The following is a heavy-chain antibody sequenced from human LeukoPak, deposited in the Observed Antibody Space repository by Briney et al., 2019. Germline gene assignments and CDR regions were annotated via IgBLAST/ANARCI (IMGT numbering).Heavy chain of an antibody. V-gene: IGHV3-9*01. J-gene: IGHJ4*02. D-gene: IGHD3-16*01. CDR1: GFTFDDYA. CDR2: ISWNSGSI. CDR3: ANRLG. Sequence: GRSLRLSCAASGFTFDDYAMHWVRQAPGKGLEWVSGISWNSGSIGYADSVKGRFTISRDNAKNSLYLQMNSLRAEDTALYYCANRLGWGQGTLVTVS.